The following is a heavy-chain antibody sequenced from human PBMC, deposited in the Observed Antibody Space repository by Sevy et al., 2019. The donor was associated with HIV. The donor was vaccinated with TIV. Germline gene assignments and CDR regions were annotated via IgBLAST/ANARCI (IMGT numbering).Heavy chain of an antibody. CDR3: ARRGHHCSDGRCKSYYFDF. CDR1: GFNFANYW. V-gene: IGHV5-51*01. J-gene: IGHJ4*02. Sequence: GESLKISCKGSGFNFANYWIGWVRQMPGKGLDWMGFIHPGDSDTIYSPSFQGQVTFSADKSTSSVYLQWNSLKASDTAIYYCARRGHHCSDGRCKSYYFDFWGQGTLVTVSS. CDR2: IHPGDSDT. D-gene: IGHD2-15*01.